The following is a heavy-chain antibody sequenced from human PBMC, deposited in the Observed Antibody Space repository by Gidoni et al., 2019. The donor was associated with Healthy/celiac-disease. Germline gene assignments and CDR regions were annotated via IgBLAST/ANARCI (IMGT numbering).Heavy chain of an antibody. CDR2: IKQDGSEK. CDR1: GFTFSSYW. Sequence: EVQLVESGGGLVQPGGSLRLSCAASGFTFSSYWMSWVRQAPGKGLEWVANIKQDGSEKYYVDSVKGRFTISRDNAKNSLYLQMNSLRAEDTAVYYCARGGRYQPFNWFDPWGQGTLVTVSS. J-gene: IGHJ5*02. D-gene: IGHD2-2*01. CDR3: ARGGRYQPFNWFDP. V-gene: IGHV3-7*03.